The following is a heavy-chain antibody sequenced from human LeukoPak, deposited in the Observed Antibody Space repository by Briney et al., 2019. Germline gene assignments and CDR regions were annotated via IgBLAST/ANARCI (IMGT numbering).Heavy chain of an antibody. V-gene: IGHV4-34*01. Sequence: PSETLSLTCAVYGGSFSGYYWSWIRQPPGKGLEWIGKINHSGSTNYNPSLKSRVTISVDTSKNQFSLKLSSVTAADTAVYYCARDKQPPYSSSWSPFDYWGQGALVTVSS. J-gene: IGHJ4*02. CDR2: INHSGST. CDR1: GGSFSGYY. CDR3: ARDKQPPYSSSWSPFDY. D-gene: IGHD6-13*01.